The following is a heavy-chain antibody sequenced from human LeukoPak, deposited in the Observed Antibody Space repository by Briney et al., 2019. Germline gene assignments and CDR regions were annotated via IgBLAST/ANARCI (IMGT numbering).Heavy chain of an antibody. CDR1: GFTFSSYS. CDR3: ARRLDYYYYMDV. CDR2: ISSSSSYI. Sequence: GGSLRLSCAASGFTFSSYSMNWVCQAPGKGLEWVSSISSSSSYIYYADSVKGRFTISRDNAKNSLYLQMNSLRAEDTAVYYCARRLDYYYYMDVWGKGTTVTVSS. J-gene: IGHJ6*03. V-gene: IGHV3-21*01.